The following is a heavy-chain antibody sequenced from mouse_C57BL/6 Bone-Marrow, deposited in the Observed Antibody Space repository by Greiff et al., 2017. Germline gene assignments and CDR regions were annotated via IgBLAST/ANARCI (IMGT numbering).Heavy chain of an antibody. V-gene: IGHV1-54*01. CDR2: INPGSGGT. CDR3: ARRDYFDY. Sequence: QVQLQQSGAELVRPGTSVKVSCKASGYAFTNYLIEWVKQRPGQGLEWIGVINPGSGGTNYKEKFKGKATLTADKSSSTAYMQLSSLTSEDPAVYFCARRDYFDYWGQGTTLTVSS. J-gene: IGHJ2*01. CDR1: GYAFTNYL.